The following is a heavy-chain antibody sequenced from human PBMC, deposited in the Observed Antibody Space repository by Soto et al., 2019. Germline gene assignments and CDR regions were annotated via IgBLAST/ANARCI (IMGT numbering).Heavy chain of an antibody. V-gene: IGHV3-13*01. J-gene: IGHJ4*02. CDR1: GFTFSSYD. Sequence: HPGGSLRLSCAASGFTFSSYDMHWVRQATGKGLEWVSAIGTAGDTYYPGSVKGRFTISRENAKNSLYLQMNSLRAGDTAVYYCARGNLPDRYCSGGSCYVGGLDYWGQGTLVTVSS. CDR3: ARGNLPDRYCSGGSCYVGGLDY. D-gene: IGHD2-15*01. CDR2: IGTAGDT.